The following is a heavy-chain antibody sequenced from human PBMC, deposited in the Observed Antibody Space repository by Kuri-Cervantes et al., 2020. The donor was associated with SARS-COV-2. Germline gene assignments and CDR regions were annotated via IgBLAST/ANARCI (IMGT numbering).Heavy chain of an antibody. J-gene: IGHJ4*02. CDR1: GFTFSSYA. CDR2: ISYDGSNK. V-gene: IGHV3-30-3*01. CDR3: ASEPDY. Sequence: LSLTCAVSGFTFSSYAMHSVRQAPGKGLEWVAVISYDGSNKYYADSVKGRFTISRDNSKNTLYLQMNSLRAEDTAVYYCASEPDYWGQGTLVTVSS.